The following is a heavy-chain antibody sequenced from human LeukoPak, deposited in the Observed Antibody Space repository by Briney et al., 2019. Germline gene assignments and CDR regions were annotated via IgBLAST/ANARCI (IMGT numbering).Heavy chain of an antibody. Sequence: SETLSLTCAVYGGSSSGYYWSWIRQPPGKGLEWIGEINHSGSTNYNPSLKSRVTISVDTSKNQFSLKLSSVTAADTAVYYCARGLAACSGSSCYTPQLDYWGQGTLVTVSS. CDR2: INHSGST. V-gene: IGHV4-34*01. CDR1: GGSSSGYY. D-gene: IGHD2-15*01. CDR3: ARGLAACSGSSCYTPQLDY. J-gene: IGHJ4*02.